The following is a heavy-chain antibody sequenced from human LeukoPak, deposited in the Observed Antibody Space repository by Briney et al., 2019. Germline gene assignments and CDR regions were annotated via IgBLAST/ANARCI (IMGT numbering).Heavy chain of an antibody. CDR3: VRGGGPSYKYNAFDL. D-gene: IGHD2-15*01. V-gene: IGHV3-48*03. J-gene: IGHJ3*01. Sequence: PGGSLRLSCIVSGLTSSIFEMNWVRQAPGKGLEWVSYISQGGSTTDYADSVKGRFTISRDNAKNSLYLQMSSLRAEDTATYYCVRGGGPSYKYNAFDLWGQGTMVTVYS. CDR1: GLTSSIFE. CDR2: ISQGGSTT.